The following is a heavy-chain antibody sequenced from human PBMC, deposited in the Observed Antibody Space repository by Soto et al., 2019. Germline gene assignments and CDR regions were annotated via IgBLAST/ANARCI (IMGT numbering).Heavy chain of an antibody. D-gene: IGHD6-13*01. J-gene: IGHJ5*02. CDR1: GFPFTSYT. V-gene: IGHV3-23*01. CDR3: AKPVIAHQHPSYNWFDP. Sequence: GGSLRLSCAASGFPFTSYTMSWVRQAPGKGLEWVSAISGGGGGTYYADSVKGRFTISRDNSNNTLYLQMNSLRPEDTAVYYCAKPVIAHQHPSYNWFDPWGQGSLVTVSS. CDR2: ISGGGGGT.